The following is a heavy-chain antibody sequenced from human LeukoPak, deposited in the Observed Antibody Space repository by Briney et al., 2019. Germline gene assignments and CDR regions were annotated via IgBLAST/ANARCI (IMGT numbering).Heavy chain of an antibody. CDR2: IKKDGSEK. D-gene: IGHD3-10*01. V-gene: IGHV3-7*03. J-gene: IGHJ4*02. CDR1: GFTFSSYE. Sequence: GGSLRLSCAASGFTFSSYEMHWVRQAPGKGLEWVANIKKDGSEKYYVDSVKGRFTISRDNAKNSLYLQMNSLRAEDTALYYCAKGLRITMVRGGFDCWGQGTLVTVSS. CDR3: AKGLRITMVRGGFDC.